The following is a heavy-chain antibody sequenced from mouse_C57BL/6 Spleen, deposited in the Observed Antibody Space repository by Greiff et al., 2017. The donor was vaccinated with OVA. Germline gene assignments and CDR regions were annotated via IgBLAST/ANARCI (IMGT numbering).Heavy chain of an antibody. CDR1: GYTFTDYN. CDR2: INPNNGGT. J-gene: IGHJ1*03. D-gene: IGHD1-1*01. CDR3: ARASLYYGSSHWYFDV. V-gene: IGHV1-22*01. Sequence: VHVKQSGPELVKPGASVKMSCKASGYTFTDYNMHWVKQSHGKSLEWIGYINPNNGGTSYNQKFKGKATLTVNKSSSTAYMELRSLTSEDSAVYYCARASLYYGSSHWYFDVWGTGTTVTVSS.